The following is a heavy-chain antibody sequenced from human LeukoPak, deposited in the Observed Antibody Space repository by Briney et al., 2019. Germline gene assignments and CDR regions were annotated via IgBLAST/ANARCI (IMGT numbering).Heavy chain of an antibody. V-gene: IGHV4-61*01. CDR2: IYYSGST. CDR1: GGSISSSDTYY. J-gene: IGHJ5*02. D-gene: IGHD3-10*01. CDR3: ARVPLQDNSYYYGSGRANNWFDP. Sequence: SETLSLTCTVSGGSISSSDTYYWSWIRQPPGKGLEWIGYIYYSGSTNYNPSLKSRVTISVDTSKNQFSLKLSSVTAADTAVYYCARVPLQDNSYYYGSGRANNWFDPWGQGTLVTVSS.